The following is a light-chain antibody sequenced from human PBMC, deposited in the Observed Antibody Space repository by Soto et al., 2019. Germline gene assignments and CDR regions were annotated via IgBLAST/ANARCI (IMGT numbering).Light chain of an antibody. CDR1: QSLLHSNGYNY. CDR2: LGS. V-gene: IGKV2-28*01. Sequence: DIVMTQSPLSLPVTPGGPASISCRSSQSLLHSNGYNYLDWYLQKPGQSPQLLIYLGSNRASGVPDRFSGSGSGTDFTLKISRVEAEDVGVYYCMQAIQTQITFGQGTRLEIK. CDR3: MQAIQTQIT. J-gene: IGKJ5*01.